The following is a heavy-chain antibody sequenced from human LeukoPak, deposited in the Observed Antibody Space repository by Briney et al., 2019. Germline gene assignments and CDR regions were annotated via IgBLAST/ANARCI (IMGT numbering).Heavy chain of an antibody. Sequence: SETLSPTCTVSGGSISSYYCSWIRQPPGKGLEWIGYIYYSGSTNYNPSLTSRVTISVDTSKNQFSLKLSSVTAADTAVYYCARLSRTVGRDAFDIWGQGTMVTVSS. V-gene: IGHV4-59*01. CDR1: GGSISSYY. CDR3: ARLSRTVGRDAFDI. D-gene: IGHD4-23*01. J-gene: IGHJ3*02. CDR2: IYYSGST.